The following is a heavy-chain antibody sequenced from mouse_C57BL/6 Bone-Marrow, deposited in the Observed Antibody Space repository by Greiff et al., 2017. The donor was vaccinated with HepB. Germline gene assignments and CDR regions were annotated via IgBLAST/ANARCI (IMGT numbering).Heavy chain of an antibody. J-gene: IGHJ3*01. V-gene: IGHV14-4*01. Sequence: EVQLQQSGAELVRPGASVKLSCTASGFNIKDDYMHWVKQRPEQGLEWIGWIDPENGDTEYASKFQGKATITADTSSNTAYLQFSSLTSEDTAVYYCTTTFITTVVEGFAYWGQGTLVTVSA. CDR2: IDPENGDT. D-gene: IGHD1-1*01. CDR1: GFNIKDDY. CDR3: TTTFITTVVEGFAY.